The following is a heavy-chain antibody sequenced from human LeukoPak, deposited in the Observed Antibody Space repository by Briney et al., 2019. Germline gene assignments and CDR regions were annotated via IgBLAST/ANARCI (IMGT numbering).Heavy chain of an antibody. D-gene: IGHD3-9*01. CDR2: INPSGGST. CDR1: GYTFTSYY. Sequence: ASVKVSCKASGYTFTSYYMHWVRRAPGQGLEWMGIINPSGGSTSYAQKFQGRVTMTRDMSTSTVYMELSSLRSEDTAVYYCARTSAELRYFDWLFQNWGQGTLVTVSS. CDR3: ARTSAELRYFDWLFQN. V-gene: IGHV1-46*01. J-gene: IGHJ4*02.